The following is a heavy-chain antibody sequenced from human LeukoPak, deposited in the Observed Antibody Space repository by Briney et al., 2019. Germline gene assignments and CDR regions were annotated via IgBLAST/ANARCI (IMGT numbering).Heavy chain of an antibody. CDR2: IKSKTDGGTT. J-gene: IGHJ4*02. D-gene: IGHD3-10*01. Sequence: GGSLRLSCAASGLTFSNAWMSWVRQAPGKGLEWVGRIKSKTDGGTTDYAAPVKGRFTISRDDSKNTLYLQMNSLKTEDTAVYYCTILRGDTNGGDYWGQGTLVTVSS. V-gene: IGHV3-15*01. CDR1: GLTFSNAW. CDR3: TILRGDTNGGDY.